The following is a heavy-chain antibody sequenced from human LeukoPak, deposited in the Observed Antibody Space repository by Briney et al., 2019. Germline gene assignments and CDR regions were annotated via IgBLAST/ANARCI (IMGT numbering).Heavy chain of an antibody. CDR2: INTNTGNP. CDR1: GYTFINYD. D-gene: IGHD2-15*01. J-gene: IGHJ6*02. Sequence: ASVKVSCKASGYTFINYDINWVRQATGQGLEWMGWINTNTGNPTYAQGFTGRFVFSLDTSVSTAYLQISSLKAEDTAVYYCARGAISATVAALSAYYGMDVWGQGATVTVSS. V-gene: IGHV7-4-1*02. CDR3: ARGAISATVAALSAYYGMDV.